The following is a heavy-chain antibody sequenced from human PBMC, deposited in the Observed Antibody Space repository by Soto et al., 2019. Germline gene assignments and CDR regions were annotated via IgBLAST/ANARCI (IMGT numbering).Heavy chain of an antibody. J-gene: IGHJ4*02. CDR1: GYTFNFYG. V-gene: IGHV1-18*01. Sequence: ASVKVSCKASGYTFNFYGITWVRQAPGQGLEWMGWISGFNGNTNYAADLQGRVTMTTDKSTSTAYMELRGLRSDDTAVYYCARIGVSSGPESPDFDSWGQGTLVTVSS. CDR3: ARIGVSSGPESPDFDS. D-gene: IGHD3-16*01. CDR2: ISGFNGNT.